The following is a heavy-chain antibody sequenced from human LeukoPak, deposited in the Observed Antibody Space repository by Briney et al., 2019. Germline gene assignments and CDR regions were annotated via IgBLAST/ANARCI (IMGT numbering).Heavy chain of an antibody. J-gene: IGHJ4*02. D-gene: IGHD3-22*01. CDR3: ARFLYDSKPL. CDR1: GFTFSSYS. CDR2: ISSSSTI. V-gene: IGHV3-48*01. Sequence: GGSLRLSCAASGFTFSSYSMNWVRQAPGKGLEWVSYISSSSTIYYADSVKGRFTISRDNAKNSLYLQMNSLRAEDTAVYYCARFLYDSKPLWGQGTLVTVSS.